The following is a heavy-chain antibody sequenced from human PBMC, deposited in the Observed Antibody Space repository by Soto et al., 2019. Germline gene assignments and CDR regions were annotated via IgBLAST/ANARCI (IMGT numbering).Heavy chain of an antibody. J-gene: IGHJ6*02. Sequence: PSETLSLTWAVYGGSFSGYYGSWIRQPPGKGLEWIGEVNHSGSTNYNPSLKSRVTISVDTSKNQFSLKLSSVTAADTAVYYCARGARATIFGVVIIGDYYYYGMDVWGQGTKVTVSS. V-gene: IGHV4-34*01. D-gene: IGHD3-3*01. CDR1: GGSFSGYY. CDR2: VNHSGST. CDR3: ARGARATIFGVVIIGDYYYYGMDV.